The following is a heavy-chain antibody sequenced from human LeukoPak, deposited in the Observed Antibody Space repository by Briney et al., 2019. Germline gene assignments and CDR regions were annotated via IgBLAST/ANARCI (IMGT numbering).Heavy chain of an antibody. D-gene: IGHD2-8*01. CDR1: GYTFTSYG. J-gene: IGHJ6*02. CDR3: ARDLLIRHSYQLNYYYGMDV. V-gene: IGHV1-18*01. CDR2: ISAYNGNT. Sequence: ASVKVSCKASGYTFTSYGISWVRQAPGQGLEWMGWISAYNGNTNYAQKLQGRVTMTTDTSTSTAYMELRSLRSDDTAVYYCARDLLIRHSYQLNYYYGMDVWGQGTTVTVSS.